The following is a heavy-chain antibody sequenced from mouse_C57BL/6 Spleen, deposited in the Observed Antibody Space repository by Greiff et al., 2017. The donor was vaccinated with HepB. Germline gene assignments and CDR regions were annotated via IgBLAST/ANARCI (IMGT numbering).Heavy chain of an antibody. J-gene: IGHJ4*01. Sequence: QVQLQQPGAELARPGTSVKLSCKASGYTFTSYWMHWVKQRPGQGLEWIGVIDPSDSYTNYNQKFKGKATLTVDTSSSTAYMQLSSLTSEDSAVYYCARSLETAQAYAMDYWGQGTSVTVAS. CDR2: IDPSDSYT. D-gene: IGHD3-2*02. CDR1: GYTFTSYW. V-gene: IGHV1-59*01. CDR3: ARSLETAQAYAMDY.